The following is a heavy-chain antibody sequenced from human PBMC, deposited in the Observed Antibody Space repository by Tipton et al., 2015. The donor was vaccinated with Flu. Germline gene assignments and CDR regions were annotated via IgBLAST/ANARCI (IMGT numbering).Heavy chain of an antibody. CDR3: ASGAGGPATAYDC. D-gene: IGHD4/OR15-4a*01. CDR1: VGSISTYY. CDR2: IYTSGST. Sequence: TLSLTCTVSVGSISTYYWSWIRQPAGKGLEWIGRIYTSGSTNYNPSLKSRVTMSVDTSKNQFSLRLSSVTAADTAVYCCASGAGGPATAYDCWGQGTLVTVSS. V-gene: IGHV4-4*07. J-gene: IGHJ4*02.